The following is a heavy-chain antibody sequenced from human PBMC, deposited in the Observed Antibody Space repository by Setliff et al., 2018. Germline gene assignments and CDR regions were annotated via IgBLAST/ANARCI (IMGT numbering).Heavy chain of an antibody. CDR1: GYSFTSYC. Sequence: ASVKVSCKASGYSFTSYCISWVRQAPGQGLEWMGWISAYNDNKNYAQKFQGRVTMTTDTSTNTVFMELRSLRSDDTAMFYCARVVYYASGSSLSYGMDVWGQGTAVTVSS. D-gene: IGHD3-10*01. CDR3: ARVVYYASGSSLSYGMDV. V-gene: IGHV1-18*01. J-gene: IGHJ6*02. CDR2: ISAYNDNK.